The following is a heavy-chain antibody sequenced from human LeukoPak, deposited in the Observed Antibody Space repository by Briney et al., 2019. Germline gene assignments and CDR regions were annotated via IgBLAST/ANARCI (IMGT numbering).Heavy chain of an antibody. Sequence: SETLSLTCAVSGYSISSGYYWGWIRQPPGKGLEWIGSIYHSGSTYYNPSLKSRVTISVDTSKNQFSLKLSSVPAADTAVYYCARLYYGGITYYYYYMDVWGKGTTVTVSS. J-gene: IGHJ6*03. V-gene: IGHV4-38-2*01. CDR1: GYSISSGYY. CDR2: IYHSGST. D-gene: IGHD4-23*01. CDR3: ARLYYGGITYYYYYMDV.